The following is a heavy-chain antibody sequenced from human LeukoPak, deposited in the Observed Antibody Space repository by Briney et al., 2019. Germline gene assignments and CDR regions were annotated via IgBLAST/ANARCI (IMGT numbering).Heavy chain of an antibody. CDR3: ARDNSGYAPFDY. V-gene: IGHV1-69*04. J-gene: IGHJ4*02. CDR1: GDTFSTYA. Sequence: GASAKVSCKASGDTFSTYAISWVRQAPGQGLEWMGRIIPILGVANYAQNFQGRVTITADKSTTTAYMELSSPRSEDTAVYYCARDNSGYAPFDYWGQGTLVTVSS. D-gene: IGHD5-12*01. CDR2: IIPILGVA.